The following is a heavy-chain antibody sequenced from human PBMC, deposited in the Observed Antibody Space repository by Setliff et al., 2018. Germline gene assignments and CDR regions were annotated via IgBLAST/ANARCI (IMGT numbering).Heavy chain of an antibody. V-gene: IGHV4-38-2*02. CDR2: IYHSGST. J-gene: IGHJ6*03. CDR1: GYSISSGYY. CDR3: ASRKQSSYGSGPEAAYYYYYYMDV. D-gene: IGHD3-10*01. Sequence: KPSETLSLTCTVSGYSISSGYYWGWIRQPPGKGLEWIGSIYHSGSTYYNPSLKSRVSISVDTSKNQFSLKLSSVTAADTAVYYCASRKQSSYGSGPEAAYYYYYYMDVWGKGTTVTVSS.